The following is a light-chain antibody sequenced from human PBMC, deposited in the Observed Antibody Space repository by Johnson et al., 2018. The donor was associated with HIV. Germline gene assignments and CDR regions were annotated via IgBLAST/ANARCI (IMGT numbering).Light chain of an antibody. Sequence: QLVLTQPPSVSAAPGQKVTISCSGTSSNIRNNYVSWYQLLPGTAPKLLIYENNKRPSGIPDRFSGSKSGTSATLGITGLQTGDEADYYCGTWDSSLSAPYVFGTWTKVTVL. CDR1: SSNIRNNY. CDR3: GTWDSSLSAPYV. V-gene: IGLV1-51*02. J-gene: IGLJ1*01. CDR2: ENN.